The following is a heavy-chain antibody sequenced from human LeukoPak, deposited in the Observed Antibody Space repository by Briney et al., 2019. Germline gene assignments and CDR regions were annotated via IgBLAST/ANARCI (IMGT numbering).Heavy chain of an antibody. CDR1: GFTFSIYW. CDR2: IKQDGSEK. CDR3: ARDRSCAG. V-gene: IGHV3-7*01. J-gene: IGHJ4*02. D-gene: IGHD1-26*01. Sequence: GGSLRLSCAASGFTFSIYWMTWVSHAPGKGLGWVANIKQDGSEKYYVDSVKGRFTISRDNAKNTLYLQMNSLRDEDTAVYYCARDRSCAGWGQGTLVTVSS.